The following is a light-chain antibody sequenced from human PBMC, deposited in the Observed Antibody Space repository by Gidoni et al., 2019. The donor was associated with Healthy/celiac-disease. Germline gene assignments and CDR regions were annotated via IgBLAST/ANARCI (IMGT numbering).Light chain of an antibody. J-gene: IGLJ2*01. Sequence: SYVLTLPPSVSVAPGKTATITCGGNNIGVKSVHWYQQKPGQAPVMVMYYDRDRPSGIPERFSGSNSGNTATLTISRVDAGDEADFYCQGWENTNNQGGVFGGGTKLTVL. CDR1: NIGVKS. V-gene: IGLV3-21*01. CDR2: YDR. CDR3: QGWENTNNQGGV.